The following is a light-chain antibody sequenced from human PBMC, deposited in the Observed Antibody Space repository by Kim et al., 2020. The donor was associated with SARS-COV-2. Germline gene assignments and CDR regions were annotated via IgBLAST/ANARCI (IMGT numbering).Light chain of an antibody. V-gene: IGKV2-30*01. J-gene: IGKJ3*01. CDR1: QSLVYMDGNIY. CDR3: MQGTHWPFT. CDR2: NVS. Sequence: PDSSSVWSSQSLVYMDGNIYLNWLHQRPGQSPRRLIDNVSNRDSGVTDRFSGSGSGIDFTLQISRVEAEDVGFYYCMQGTHWPFTFGPGTKVDIK.